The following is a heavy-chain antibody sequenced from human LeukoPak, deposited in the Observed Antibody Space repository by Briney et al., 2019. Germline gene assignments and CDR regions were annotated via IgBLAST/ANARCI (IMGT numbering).Heavy chain of an antibody. D-gene: IGHD2-21*02. CDR3: ATDHSRANTAWWFDP. CDR1: GYTFTVYH. J-gene: IGHJ5*02. Sequence: ASVKVSCKASGYTFTVYHMHWVRQAPGQGLEWMGIINPSDGSTTYAQKFQGRVSITRDMSTSTIYMELSSLRSEDTAFYYCATDHSRANTAWWFDPWGQGTLVTVSS. V-gene: IGHV1-46*01. CDR2: INPSDGST.